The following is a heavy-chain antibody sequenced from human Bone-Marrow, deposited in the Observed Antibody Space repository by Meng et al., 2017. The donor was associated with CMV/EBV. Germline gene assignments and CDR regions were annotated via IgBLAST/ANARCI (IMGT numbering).Heavy chain of an antibody. D-gene: IGHD1-26*01. V-gene: IGHV3-11*04. CDR2: ISSSGSTI. CDR1: GFTFSDYY. Sequence: GGSLRLSCAASGFTFSDYYMSWIRQAPGKGLEWVSYISSSGSTIYYADSVKGRVTISRDNSKNMLFLQMNSLRPEDTAVYYCARDGINPQGFDPWGQGTRVTGSS. CDR3: ARDGINPQGFDP. J-gene: IGHJ5*02.